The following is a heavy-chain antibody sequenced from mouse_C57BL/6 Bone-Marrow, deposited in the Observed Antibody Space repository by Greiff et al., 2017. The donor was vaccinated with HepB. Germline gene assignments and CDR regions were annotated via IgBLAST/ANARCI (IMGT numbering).Heavy chain of an antibody. CDR3: TVYYGKGGFAY. D-gene: IGHD2-1*01. J-gene: IGHJ3*01. V-gene: IGHV14-4*01. CDR2: IDPENGDT. CDR1: GFNIKDDY. Sequence: VQLKQSGAELVRPGASVKLSCTASGFNIKDDYMHWVKQRPEQGLEWIGWIDPENGDTEYASKFQGKATITADTSSNTAYLQLSSLTSEDTAVYYCTVYYGKGGFAYWGQGTLVTVSA.